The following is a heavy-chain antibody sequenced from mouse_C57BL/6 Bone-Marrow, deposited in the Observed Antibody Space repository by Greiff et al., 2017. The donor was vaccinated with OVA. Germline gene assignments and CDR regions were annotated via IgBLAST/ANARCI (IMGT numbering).Heavy chain of an antibody. J-gene: IGHJ1*03. CDR3: ARDPRWYYGSSYEWYFDV. D-gene: IGHD1-1*01. CDR1: GFTFSDYY. CDR2: INYDGSST. Sequence: EVMLVESEGGLVQPGSSMKLSCTASGFTFSDYYMAWVRQVPEKGLEWVANINYDGSSTYYLDSLKSRFIISRDNAKNILYLQMSSLKSEDTATYYCARDPRWYYGSSYEWYFDVWGTGTTVTVAS. V-gene: IGHV5-16*01.